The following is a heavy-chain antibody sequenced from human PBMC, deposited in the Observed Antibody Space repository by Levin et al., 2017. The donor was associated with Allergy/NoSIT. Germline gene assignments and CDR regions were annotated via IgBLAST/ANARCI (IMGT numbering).Heavy chain of an antibody. CDR3: ASTLLWFGELH. J-gene: IGHJ4*02. V-gene: IGHV4-34*01. CDR2: INHSGST. D-gene: IGHD3-10*01. CDR1: GGSFSGYY. Sequence: SQTLSLTCAVYGGSFSGYYWSWIRQPPGKGLEWIGEINHSGSTNYNPSLKSRVTISVDTSKNQFSLKLSSVTAADTAVYYCASTLLWFGELHWGQGTLVTVSS.